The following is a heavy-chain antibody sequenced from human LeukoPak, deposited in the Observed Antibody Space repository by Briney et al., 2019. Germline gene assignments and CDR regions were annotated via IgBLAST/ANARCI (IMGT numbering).Heavy chain of an antibody. CDR3: ARVRVGAYDFEY. D-gene: IGHD3-10*01. J-gene: IGHJ4*02. Sequence: GGSLRLSCAAYGFTLSSYWMHWVRQVPGKGLVWVSRINPDGSTTTYADSVKGRFTISRDNAKNTLYLQMNSLRAEDTAVYYCARVRVGAYDFEYWGQGTLVTVSS. CDR2: INPDGSTT. V-gene: IGHV3-74*01. CDR1: GFTLSSYW.